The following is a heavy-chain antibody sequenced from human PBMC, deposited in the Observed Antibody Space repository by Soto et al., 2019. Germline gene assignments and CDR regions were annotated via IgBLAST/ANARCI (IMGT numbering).Heavy chain of an antibody. CDR3: ARGSGIVALPGELEDVKYDY. J-gene: IGHJ4*02. V-gene: IGHV4-34*01. Sequence: QVQLQQWGAGLVKPSETLSLSCAVYGQSFSGHSWAWIRQPPGKGLEWIGEINESGSTYYNPSLKGRVTTPTATSKNQFSLKLSSVSAADTAAYFSARGSGIVALPGELEDVKYDYWGQGTLVNVSS. CDR1: GQSFSGHS. CDR2: INESGST. D-gene: IGHD1-1*01.